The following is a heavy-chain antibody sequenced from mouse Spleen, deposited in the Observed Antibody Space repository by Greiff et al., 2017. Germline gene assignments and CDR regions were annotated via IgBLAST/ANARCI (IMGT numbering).Heavy chain of an antibody. CDR3: ARQSDGYYYYFDY. Sequence: VKVVESGPGLVAPSQSLSITCTVSGFSLTSYAISWVRQPPGKGLEWLGVIWTGGGTNYNSALKSRLSISKDNSKSQVFLKMNSLQTDDTARYYCARQSDGYYYYFDYWGQGTTLTVSS. CDR1: GFSLTSYA. D-gene: IGHD2-3*01. CDR2: IWTGGGT. V-gene: IGHV2-9-1*01. J-gene: IGHJ2*01.